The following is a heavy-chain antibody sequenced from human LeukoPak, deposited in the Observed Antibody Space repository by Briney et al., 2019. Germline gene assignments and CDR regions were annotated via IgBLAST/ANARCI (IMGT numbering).Heavy chain of an antibody. CDR1: GFSFSSYA. V-gene: IGHV3-23*01. J-gene: IGHJ4*02. CDR3: AKSGYNRFDY. CDR2: FSGSGGST. Sequence: GGSLRLSCAASGFSFSSYAMSWVRQAPGKGLEWVSSFSGSGGSTYYADSVKGRFTISRDNSKNTLYLQMISLRAEDTAVYYCAKSGYNRFDYWGQGTLVTISS. D-gene: IGHD5-24*01.